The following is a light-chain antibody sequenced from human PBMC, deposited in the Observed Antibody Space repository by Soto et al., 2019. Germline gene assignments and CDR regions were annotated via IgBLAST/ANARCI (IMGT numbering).Light chain of an antibody. Sequence: DIQMTQSPSTLSASVGDRVTITCRASQSVSIWLAWFQQKPGKAPKLLIYKASSLESGVPSRFSGSGSETEFTLTISSLQPDDFATYYCQQYNRYSTFGQGTKVDIK. V-gene: IGKV1-5*03. CDR1: QSVSIW. CDR2: KAS. CDR3: QQYNRYST. J-gene: IGKJ1*01.